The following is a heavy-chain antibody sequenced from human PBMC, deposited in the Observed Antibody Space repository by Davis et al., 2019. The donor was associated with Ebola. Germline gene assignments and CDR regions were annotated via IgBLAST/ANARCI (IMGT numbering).Heavy chain of an antibody. CDR2: ISTNNGNT. D-gene: IGHD3-22*01. Sequence: ASVKVSCKASGYTLTSYGFTWVRQAPGQGLEWMGWISTNNGNTNYAQKFQGRVTMTTDTSTSTAYMELRSLRSDDTAVYYCARGAGYYDSSFDPWGQGTLVTVSS. CDR1: GYTLTSYG. J-gene: IGHJ5*02. CDR3: ARGAGYYDSSFDP. V-gene: IGHV1-18*04.